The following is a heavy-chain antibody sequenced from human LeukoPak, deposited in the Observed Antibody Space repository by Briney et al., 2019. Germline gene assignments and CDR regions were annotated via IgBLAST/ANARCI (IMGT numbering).Heavy chain of an antibody. Sequence: PSETLSLTCTVSGGSISSYYWSWIRQPPGKGLEWIGYIYYSGSTNYNPSLKSRVTISVDTSKNQFSLKLSSATAADTAVYYCARAHYYDSSGYSYYYYYYMDVWGKGTTVTISS. CDR1: GGSISSYY. CDR3: ARAHYYDSSGYSYYYYYYMDV. V-gene: IGHV4-59*01. J-gene: IGHJ6*03. D-gene: IGHD3-22*01. CDR2: IYYSGST.